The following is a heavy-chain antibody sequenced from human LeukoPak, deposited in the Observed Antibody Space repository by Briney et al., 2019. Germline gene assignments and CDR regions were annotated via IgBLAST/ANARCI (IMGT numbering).Heavy chain of an antibody. CDR1: GYTFTSYG. D-gene: IGHD3-22*01. V-gene: IGHV1-18*01. CDR3: AREGYYYHTSNGDDH. Sequence: ASVKVSCKASGYTFTSYGISWVRQAPGQGLEWMGRISVHSGQTNYVQKFQDRVTMTTDTSTSTAYMELRSLGSGDTAVYYCAREGYYYHTSNGDDHWGRGTLVTVSS. J-gene: IGHJ5*02. CDR2: ISVHSGQT.